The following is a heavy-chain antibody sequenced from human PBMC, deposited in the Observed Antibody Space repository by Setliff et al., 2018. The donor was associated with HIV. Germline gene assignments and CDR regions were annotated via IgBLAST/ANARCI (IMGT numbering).Heavy chain of an antibody. D-gene: IGHD5-12*01. Sequence: PSETLSLTCTVSGDSISSHYWSWIRQPPGKGLEWIGTLYFGGSTSYNSSLKGRVTISAATSKNVFSLKLNSVTAADTAVYYCARWKSSGYNYFDYWGQGTLVTVS. V-gene: IGHV4-59*11. CDR1: GDSISSHY. CDR2: LYFGGST. CDR3: ARWKSSGYNYFDY. J-gene: IGHJ4*02.